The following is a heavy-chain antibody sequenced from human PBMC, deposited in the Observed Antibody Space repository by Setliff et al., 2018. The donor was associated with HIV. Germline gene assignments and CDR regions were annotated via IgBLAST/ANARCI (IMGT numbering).Heavy chain of an antibody. CDR1: GYSVSSGYY. D-gene: IGHD1-1*01. V-gene: IGHV4-38-2*02. Sequence: SETLSLTCAVSGYSVSSGYYWGWIRQPPGKGLEWIGSFYHSGSTFYNPSLKSRVTISVDTSNNHFSLRLNSVTAADTAVYYCARDWNHYFYYMDVWGKGTTVTV. CDR2: FYHSGST. CDR3: ARDWNHYFYYMDV. J-gene: IGHJ6*03.